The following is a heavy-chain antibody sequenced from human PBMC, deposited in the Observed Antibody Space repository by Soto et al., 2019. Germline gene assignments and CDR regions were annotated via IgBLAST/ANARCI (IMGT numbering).Heavy chain of an antibody. CDR2: IYHSGSP. CDR3: ATKPDVAPAKVGGGYVFEV. V-gene: IGHV4-4*02. J-gene: IGHJ3*01. D-gene: IGHD3-16*01. CDR1: SGSIFTTNW. Sequence: QVQLQESGPGLVNPSGTLSLTCAASSGSIFTTNWWSWVRQSPGRGLQWIGDIYHSGSPKYNPSLKSRVSISIDKSKDRCFQNLTSVTAADTPVYYRATKPDVAPAKVGGGYVFEVRGQGTMVTVSS.